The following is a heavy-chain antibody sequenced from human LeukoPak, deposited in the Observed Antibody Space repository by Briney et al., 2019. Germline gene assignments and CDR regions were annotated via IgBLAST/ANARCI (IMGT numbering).Heavy chain of an antibody. V-gene: IGHV3-74*01. J-gene: IGHJ4*02. CDR1: GFTFSSYW. Sequence: GGSLRLSCAASGFTFSSYWMHWVRQAPGKGLVWVSRIKSDGSSTSYADSVKGRFTISRDNAKNTVGLQMNSLRAEDTAVYYCTRQRAYNLDDWGQGTLVTVSS. CDR2: IKSDGSST. D-gene: IGHD5-18*01. CDR3: TRQRAYNLDD.